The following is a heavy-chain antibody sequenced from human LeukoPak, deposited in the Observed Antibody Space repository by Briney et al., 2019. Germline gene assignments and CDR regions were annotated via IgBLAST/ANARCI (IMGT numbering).Heavy chain of an antibody. D-gene: IGHD2-2*01. CDR3: VKERYCSSTSGYVFDY. CDR2: ISSNGGST. CDR1: GFTFSSYA. Sequence: GGSLRLSCSASGFTFSSYAMHWVRQAPGKGLEYVSAISSNGGSTYYADSVKGRFTISRDNSKNTLYLQMSSLRAEDTAVYYCVKERYCSSTSGYVFDYWGQGTLVTVSS. V-gene: IGHV3-64D*09. J-gene: IGHJ4*02.